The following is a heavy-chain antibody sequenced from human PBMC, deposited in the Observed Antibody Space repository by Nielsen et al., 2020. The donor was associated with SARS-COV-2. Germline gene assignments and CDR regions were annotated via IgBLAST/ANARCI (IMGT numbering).Heavy chain of an antibody. CDR1: GFSFSIHA. Sequence: GESLKISCSASGFSFSIHAMHWVRQAPGTGLEFVSVINSKGDKRYYADTVEDRFIISRDNSKNILYLEMSRLRPEDTAKYYCVNCRTSWLDDDLDDIWGQGTMVTVSA. CDR2: INSKGDKR. J-gene: IGHJ3*02. V-gene: IGHV3-64D*08. CDR3: VNCRTSWLDDDLDDI. D-gene: IGHD6-13*01.